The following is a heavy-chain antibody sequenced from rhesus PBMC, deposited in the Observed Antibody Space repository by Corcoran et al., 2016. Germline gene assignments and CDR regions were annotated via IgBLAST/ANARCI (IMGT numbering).Heavy chain of an antibody. Sequence: QVQLQESGPGLVKPSETLSLTCAVSGGSISSGYYYWSWIRQTRGKGLEWIGYITYSGSTSYNPSLKSRVTISRDTSKNQFSLKLSSVAASDTAVYYCARGSDYYDSCYYPEYFEFWGQGALVTVSS. D-gene: IGHD3-28*01. V-gene: IGHV4-122*02. CDR1: GGSISSGYYY. CDR3: ARGSDYYDSCYYPEYFEF. J-gene: IGHJ1*01. CDR2: ITYSGST.